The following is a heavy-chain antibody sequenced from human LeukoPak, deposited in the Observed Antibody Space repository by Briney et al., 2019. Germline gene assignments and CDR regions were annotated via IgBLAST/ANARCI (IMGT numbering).Heavy chain of an antibody. CDR1: GYTFTSYG. J-gene: IGHJ4*02. CDR2: ISAYNGNT. D-gene: IGHD1-26*01. V-gene: IGHV1-18*01. Sequence: ASVKVSCKASGYTFTSYGISWVRQAPGQGLEWMGWISAYNGNTNYAQKLQGRVTMTTDTSTSTAYVELRSLRSDDTAVYYCARAQAEVVGHRELFDYWGQGTLVTVSS. CDR3: ARAQAEVVGHRELFDY.